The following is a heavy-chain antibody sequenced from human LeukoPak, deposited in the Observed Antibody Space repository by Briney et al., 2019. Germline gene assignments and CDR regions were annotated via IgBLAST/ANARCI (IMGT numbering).Heavy chain of an antibody. D-gene: IGHD3-22*01. J-gene: IGHJ4*02. V-gene: IGHV3-23*01. CDR1: GFTFSNYA. CDR3: AKGFAGSGYSFLQGGFDY. CDR2: ISGSGGTT. Sequence: AGGSLILSCAASGFTFSNYAMSWVRQAPGKGLEWVSAISGSGGTTYYADSVKGRFTISRDNSRDTLFLQMNSLRAEDTAVYYCAKGFAGSGYSFLQGGFDYWGQGTLVTVSS.